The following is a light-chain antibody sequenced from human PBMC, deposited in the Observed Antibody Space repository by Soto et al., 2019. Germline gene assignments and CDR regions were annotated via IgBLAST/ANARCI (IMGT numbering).Light chain of an antibody. V-gene: IGKV3-11*01. CDR1: QSVGKY. CDR2: DAS. CDR3: QQRYNWPRT. Sequence: EIVLTQSPATLSLSPGERATLSCRASQSVGKYLVWYQQKPGQSPRLLIYDASNRATGIPARFSCSGSGTDFTLTISSLEPEDFAVYYCQQRYNWPRTFGQGTKVEVK. J-gene: IGKJ1*01.